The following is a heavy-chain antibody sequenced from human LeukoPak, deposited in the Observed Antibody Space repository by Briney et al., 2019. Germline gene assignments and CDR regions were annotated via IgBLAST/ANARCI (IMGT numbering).Heavy chain of an antibody. CDR2: IWSDGNNK. D-gene: IGHD1-26*01. CDR3: ARDRGNYDGDY. CDR1: GFSFSTYG. V-gene: IGHV3-33*01. J-gene: IGHJ4*02. Sequence: GRSLRLSCAASGFSFSTYGMHWVRQAPGKGLEWVAIIWSDGNNKYYADSVKGRFSIFRDDSGSTLYLQMNSLRVEDTAVYFCARDRGNYDGDYWGQGTLVTVSS.